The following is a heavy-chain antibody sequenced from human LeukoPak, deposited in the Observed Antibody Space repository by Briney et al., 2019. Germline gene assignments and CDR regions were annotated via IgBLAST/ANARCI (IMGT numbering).Heavy chain of an antibody. CDR2: TYYRSKWYN. Sequence: SQTLSLTCAISGDSVSSNSAAWNWIRQSPSRGLEWLGRTYYRSKWYNDYAVSVKSRITINPDTSKNQFSLQLNSVTPEDTAVYYCARERGHSSGWYHLSYCYYYYMDVWGKGTTVTVSS. J-gene: IGHJ6*03. V-gene: IGHV6-1*01. CDR3: ARERGHSSGWYHLSYCYYYYMDV. CDR1: GDSVSSNSAA. D-gene: IGHD6-19*01.